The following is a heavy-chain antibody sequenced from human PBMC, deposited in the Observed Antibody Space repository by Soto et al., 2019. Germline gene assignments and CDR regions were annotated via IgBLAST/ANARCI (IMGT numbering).Heavy chain of an antibody. V-gene: IGHV4-59*08. D-gene: IGHD3-10*01. J-gene: IGHJ5*02. CDR1: GGSISSYY. CDR3: ARQSRSVGFGEQADWFDP. Sequence: SETLSLTCTVSGGSISSYYWSWIRQPPGKGLEWIGYIYYSGSTNYNPSLKSRVTISVDTSKNQFSLKLSSVTAADTAVYYCARQSRSVGFGEQADWFDPWGQGTLVTVSS. CDR2: IYYSGST.